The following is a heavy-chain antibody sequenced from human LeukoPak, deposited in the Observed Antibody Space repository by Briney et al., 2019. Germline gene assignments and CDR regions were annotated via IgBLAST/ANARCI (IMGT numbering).Heavy chain of an antibody. CDR2: IRYDGRNK. J-gene: IGHJ5*02. Sequence: GGSLRLSCAAFGFTFSSYGMHWVRQAPGKGLEWVAFIRYDGRNKYYGDPVKGRFSISRDNSKNTLYLQMNSPRAEDTAVYYCAKGRRYNILTGHYVSEVDPWGQGTLVTVSS. V-gene: IGHV3-30*02. CDR1: GFTFSSYG. CDR3: AKGRRYNILTGHYVSEVDP. D-gene: IGHD3-9*01.